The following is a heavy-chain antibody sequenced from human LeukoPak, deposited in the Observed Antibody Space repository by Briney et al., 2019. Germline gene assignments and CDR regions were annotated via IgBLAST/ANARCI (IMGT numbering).Heavy chain of an antibody. D-gene: IGHD3-10*01. CDR1: GYTFTGYY. J-gene: IGHJ3*02. V-gene: IGHV1-2*02. Sequence: ASVKVSCKASGYTFTGYYMHWVRQAPGQGLEWMGWINPNSGGTNYAQKFQGRVTMTRDTSISTAYMELSRLRSDDTAVYYCARDLDGSGLVRAFDIWGQGTMVTVSS. CDR3: ARDLDGSGLVRAFDI. CDR2: INPNSGGT.